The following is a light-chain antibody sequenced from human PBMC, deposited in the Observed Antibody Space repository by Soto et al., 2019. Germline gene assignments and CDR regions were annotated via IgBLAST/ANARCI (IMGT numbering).Light chain of an antibody. CDR3: QQYNSYSRT. Sequence: DIQMTQSPSTLSASVGDRVTITCRASQSISSWLAWYQQKPGKAPKLLIYKASSLESGVPSRFSGSGSGTEFNRTISSLQPDDFATYFCQQYNSYSRTFGQGTKVEI. V-gene: IGKV1-5*03. CDR1: QSISSW. J-gene: IGKJ1*01. CDR2: KAS.